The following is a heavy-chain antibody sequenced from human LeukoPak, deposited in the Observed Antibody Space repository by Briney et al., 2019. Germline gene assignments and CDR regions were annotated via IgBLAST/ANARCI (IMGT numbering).Heavy chain of an antibody. J-gene: IGHJ3*02. CDR3: AKVASTTRRHDAFDI. V-gene: IGHV1-46*01. Sequence: GASVKVSCKASGYTFTSYYMHWVRQAPGQGLEWMGIINPSGGSTSYAQKFQGRVTMTRGMSTSTVYMELSSLRSEDTAVYYCAKVASTTRRHDAFDIWGQGTLVTVSS. CDR2: INPSGGST. D-gene: IGHD1-1*01. CDR1: GYTFTSYY.